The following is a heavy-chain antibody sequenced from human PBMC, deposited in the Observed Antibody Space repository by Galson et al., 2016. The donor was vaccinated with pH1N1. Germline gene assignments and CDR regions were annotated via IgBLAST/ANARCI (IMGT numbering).Heavy chain of an antibody. J-gene: IGHJ4*02. Sequence: SVKVSCKASGYTFTDYDINWVRQGTGQGLEWMGWMNPNNDNTGYAQKFQGRVTMTRNTSINTAYMELSSLRSEDTAVYYCARGGYCSGGSCYDVFDHWGQGTLVTVS. CDR3: ARGGYCSGGSCYDVFDH. D-gene: IGHD2-15*01. CDR1: GYTFTDYD. V-gene: IGHV1-8*01. CDR2: MNPNNDNT.